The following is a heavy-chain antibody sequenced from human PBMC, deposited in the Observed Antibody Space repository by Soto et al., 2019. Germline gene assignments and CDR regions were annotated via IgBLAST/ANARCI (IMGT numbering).Heavy chain of an antibody. CDR1: GADINTYS. J-gene: IGHJ6*02. CDR3: ARDREAGYNFYYGMDV. CDR2: IYTSASI. V-gene: IGHV4-4*07. D-gene: IGHD6-19*01. Sequence: PSETLSLTCSVSGADINTYSWTWIRQPAGKGLEWIGRIYTSASINYNPSLRGRVTLSVDTSTNQVSPKLASVTAADTAVYYCARDREAGYNFYYGMDVWGQGTTVTVSS.